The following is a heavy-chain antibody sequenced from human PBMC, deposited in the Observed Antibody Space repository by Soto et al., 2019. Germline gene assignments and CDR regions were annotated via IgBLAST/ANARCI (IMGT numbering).Heavy chain of an antibody. CDR2: IIPILGIA. CDR1: GGTFSSYT. V-gene: IGHV1-69*02. Sequence: ASVKVSCKASGGTFSSYTISWVRQAPGQGLEWMGRIIPILGIANYAQKFQDRVTITADKSTSTAYMELSSLRSEYTAVYYCASSIFGVVTPFDYWGQGTLVTVSS. CDR3: ASSIFGVVTPFDY. J-gene: IGHJ4*02. D-gene: IGHD3-3*01.